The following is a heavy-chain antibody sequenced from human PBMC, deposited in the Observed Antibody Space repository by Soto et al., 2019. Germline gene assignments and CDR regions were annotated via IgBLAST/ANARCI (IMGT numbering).Heavy chain of an antibody. J-gene: IGHJ4*02. CDR2: ISTFSGNT. D-gene: IGHD1-1*01. Sequence: ASLKVSGKXSDYTFTDYGISWVRQAPGQGLEWMGWISTFSGNTNYAQNFQDRVTMTTDTSTTTAYMELRSLRSDDTAVYYCAKEGAYNMYYFDYWGRGTLSPSPQ. V-gene: IGHV1-18*01. CDR1: DYTFTDYG. CDR3: AKEGAYNMYYFDY.